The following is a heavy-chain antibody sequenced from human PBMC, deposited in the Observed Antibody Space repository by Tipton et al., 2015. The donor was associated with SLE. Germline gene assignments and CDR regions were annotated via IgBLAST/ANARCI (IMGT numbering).Heavy chain of an antibody. CDR1: GFTFSSYS. Sequence: SLRLSCAASGFTFSSYSMNWVRQAPGKGLEWVSYISSSSSTIYYADSVKGRFTISRDNAKNSLYLQMNSLRDEDTAVYYCAREGICSSGSCFLYFDYWGQGTLVTVSS. V-gene: IGHV3-48*02. CDR2: ISSSSSTI. CDR3: AREGICSSGSCFLYFDY. J-gene: IGHJ4*02. D-gene: IGHD2-15*01.